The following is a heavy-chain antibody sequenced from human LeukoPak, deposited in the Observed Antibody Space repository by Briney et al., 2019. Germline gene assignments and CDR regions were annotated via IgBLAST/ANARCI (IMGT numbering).Heavy chain of an antibody. CDR1: GASISSYY. Sequence: PSETLSLTCTVSGASISSYYYWSWIRQPPGKGLEWIGYIYYSGTTKYNPSLKSRVTISMDTSKSQFSLNVNSVTAADTAVYFCARGHPQRYNSDWYVNWFDPWGQGTLISVSS. D-gene: IGHD6-19*01. CDR2: IYYSGTT. J-gene: IGHJ5*02. V-gene: IGHV4-59*01. CDR3: ARGHPQRYNSDWYVNWFDP.